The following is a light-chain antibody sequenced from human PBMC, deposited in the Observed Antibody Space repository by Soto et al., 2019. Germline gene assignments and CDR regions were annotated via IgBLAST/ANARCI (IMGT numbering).Light chain of an antibody. J-gene: IGKJ1*01. CDR1: ESIGSN. V-gene: IGKV3-15*01. CDR3: QQYNDWLTWT. Sequence: EIVMTQSPATLSLSPGERATLSCRASESIGSNLAWYQQKPGQAPRLLIYGAATRATAIPARFSGSGFGTEFTLTISSLQSDDFAVYYCQQYNDWLTWTFCQGTKVEIK. CDR2: GAA.